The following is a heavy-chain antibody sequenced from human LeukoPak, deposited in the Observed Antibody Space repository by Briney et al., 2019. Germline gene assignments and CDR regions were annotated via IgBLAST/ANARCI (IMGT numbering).Heavy chain of an antibody. CDR1: GYTFTSYG. CDR3: AREVVEQQLTPGEGESNWFDP. CDR2: ISAYNGNT. D-gene: IGHD6-13*01. V-gene: IGHV1-18*04. Sequence: GASVKVSCKASGYTFTSYGITWARQAPGQGLEWVGWISAYNGNTNYAQKLQGRVTMTTDTSTSTAYMELRSLRSDDTAVYYCAREVVEQQLTPGEGESNWFDPWGQGTLVTVSS. J-gene: IGHJ5*02.